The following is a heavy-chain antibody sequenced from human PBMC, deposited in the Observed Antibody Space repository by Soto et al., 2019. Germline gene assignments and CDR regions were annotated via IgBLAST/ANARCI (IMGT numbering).Heavy chain of an antibody. CDR2: ISPKSGGA. CDR3: ARPPGYISDWYYFDL. D-gene: IGHD3-9*01. V-gene: IGHV1-2*02. CDR1: GYTFTDYY. Sequence: ASVKGSCKASGYTFTDYYMHWVRQAPGQGFEWMGRISPKSGGANYAQKFQGRVTMTWDTSLNTAYMELSSLITEDTAVYYCARPPGYISDWYYFDLWGQGTQVTVSS. J-gene: IGHJ4*02.